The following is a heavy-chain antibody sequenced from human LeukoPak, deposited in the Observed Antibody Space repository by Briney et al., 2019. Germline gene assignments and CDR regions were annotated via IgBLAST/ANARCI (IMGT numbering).Heavy chain of an antibody. CDR2: ISYSGST. Sequence: SETLSLTCTVSGGSIINYYWSWIRQPPGKGLEWVGSISYSGSTNYNPALNSRVTISVDTSKNQFSLKLSSVTAADTAVYYCARLIAVAGTPRVPYNYGMDVWGQGTTVTVSS. D-gene: IGHD6-19*01. J-gene: IGHJ6*02. CDR3: ARLIAVAGTPRVPYNYGMDV. V-gene: IGHV4-59*08. CDR1: GGSIINYY.